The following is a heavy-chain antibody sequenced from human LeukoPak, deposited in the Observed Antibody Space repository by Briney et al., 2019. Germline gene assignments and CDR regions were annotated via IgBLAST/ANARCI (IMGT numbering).Heavy chain of an antibody. CDR1: GGSMGTYS. CDR2: KAYSGGT. V-gene: IGHV4-59*01. CDR3: VRDGGEWLPDL. D-gene: IGHD3-3*01. J-gene: IGHJ5*02. Sequence: SDTLSLTCTVSGGSMGTYSWCWIRQPPGKGLEWIGFKAYSGGTNYNPSLKGRVTISVDTSKGQISLNLKSVTAADTAVYYCVRDGGEWLPDLWGQGTLVTVSS.